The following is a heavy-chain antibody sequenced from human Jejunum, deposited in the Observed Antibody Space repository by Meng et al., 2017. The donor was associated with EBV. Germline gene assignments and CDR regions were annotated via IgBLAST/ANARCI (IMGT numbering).Heavy chain of an antibody. J-gene: IGHJ4*02. CDR1: GYTFTTNG. V-gene: IGHV1-18*04. Sequence: QVQLVQSGAEVKKPGASVNVSCKASGYTFTTNGISWVRQAPGQGLEWMGWISAYSGNTNYAQKLRGRVTMTTDTSTRTAYMELRNLRSDDTAVYYCARDRDMVQDYWGQGTLVTVSS. CDR3: ARDRDMVQDY. D-gene: IGHD4/OR15-4a*01. CDR2: ISAYSGNT.